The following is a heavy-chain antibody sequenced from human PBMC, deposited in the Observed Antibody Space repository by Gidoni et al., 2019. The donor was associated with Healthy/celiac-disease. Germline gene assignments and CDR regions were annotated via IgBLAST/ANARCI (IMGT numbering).Heavy chain of an antibody. V-gene: IGHV1-2*02. CDR1: GYTFTGYY. J-gene: IGHJ5*02. CDR3: AREKRSSWRTNWFDP. Sequence: QVQLVQSGAELKKPWASVKVSCKASGYTFTGYYMHWVRQAPGQGLEWMGWINPNRGGTNYEKKFQGRVTRTRDTSISKAYMELSRLRSDDTAVYYCAREKRSSWRTNWFDPWGQGTLVTVSS. D-gene: IGHD6-6*01. CDR2: INPNRGGT.